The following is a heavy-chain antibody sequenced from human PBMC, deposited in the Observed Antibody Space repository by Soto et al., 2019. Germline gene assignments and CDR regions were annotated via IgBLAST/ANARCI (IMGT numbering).Heavy chain of an antibody. V-gene: IGHV3-7*01. Sequence: GGSLRLSCAASGFTFSSYGMSWVRQAPGKGLEWVANIKQDGSEKYYVDSVKGRFTLSRDNAKNSLQLQMNSLRAEDTAIYFCARVAYFNGWIFDYWGQGTLVTVSS. CDR3: ARVAYFNGWIFDY. D-gene: IGHD6-19*01. CDR2: IKQDGSEK. CDR1: GFTFSSYG. J-gene: IGHJ4*01.